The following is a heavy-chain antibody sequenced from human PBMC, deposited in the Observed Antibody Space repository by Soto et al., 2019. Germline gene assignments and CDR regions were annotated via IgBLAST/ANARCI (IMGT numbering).Heavy chain of an antibody. D-gene: IGHD3-3*01. J-gene: IGHJ6*04. CDR1: GGTFSSYA. CDR2: IIPIFGTA. Sequence: GASVKVSCKASGGTFSSYAISWVRQAPGQGLEWMGGIIPIFGTANYAQKFQGRVTITADESTSTAYMELSSLRSEDTAVYYFARPGLRFLGWSLNYYYGRDFWGKGTTVTVS. V-gene: IGHV1-69*13. CDR3: ARPGLRFLGWSLNYYYGRDF.